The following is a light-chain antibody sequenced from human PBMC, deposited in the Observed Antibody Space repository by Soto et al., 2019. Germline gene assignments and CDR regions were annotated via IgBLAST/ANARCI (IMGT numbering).Light chain of an antibody. CDR1: QSVRDSR. CDR3: QQYGVSPMYT. Sequence: EIVLTQSSGTLSLSPGERATLSCRASQSVRDSRLAWYQQKPGQGPRLLIYGASSRVTGIPDRFSGSGSGTDLTLTITRLEPEGFAVYYCQQYGVSPMYTFGQGTKLEVK. CDR2: GAS. V-gene: IGKV3-20*01. J-gene: IGKJ2*01.